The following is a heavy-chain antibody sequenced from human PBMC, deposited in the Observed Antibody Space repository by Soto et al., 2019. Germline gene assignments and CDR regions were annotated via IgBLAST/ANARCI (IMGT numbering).Heavy chain of an antibody. CDR3: ARAQKRDIVVVPAARPPYYYYYYMDV. Sequence: SETLSLTCAVYGGSFSGYYWSWIRQPPGKGLEWIGEINHSGSTNYNPSLKSRVTISVDTSKNQFSLKLSSVTAADTAVYYCARAQKRDIVVVPAARPPYYYYYYMDVWGKGTTVTVSS. J-gene: IGHJ6*03. CDR2: INHSGST. V-gene: IGHV4-34*01. D-gene: IGHD2-2*02. CDR1: GGSFSGYY.